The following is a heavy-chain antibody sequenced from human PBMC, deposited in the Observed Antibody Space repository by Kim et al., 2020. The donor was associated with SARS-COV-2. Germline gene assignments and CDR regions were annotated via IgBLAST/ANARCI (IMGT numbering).Heavy chain of an antibody. D-gene: IGHD3-3*01. CDR1: GGSISSSSYY. CDR3: ARQGPNVWRGYYFSGQLFDY. J-gene: IGHJ4*02. CDR2: IYYSGST. Sequence: SETLSLTCTVSGGSISSSSYYWGWIRQPPGKGLEWIGSIYYSGSTYYNPSLKSRVTISVDTSKNQFSLKLSSVTAADTAVYYCARQGPNVWRGYYFSGQLFDYWGQGTLVTVSS. V-gene: IGHV4-39*01.